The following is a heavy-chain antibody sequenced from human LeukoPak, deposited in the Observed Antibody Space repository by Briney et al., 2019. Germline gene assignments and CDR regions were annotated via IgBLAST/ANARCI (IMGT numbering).Heavy chain of an antibody. J-gene: IGHJ3*02. CDR3: ARGGRITMSENAFDI. V-gene: IGHV4-59*12. CDR1: GGSISSYY. D-gene: IGHD3-22*01. CDR2: IYYSGST. Sequence: SETLSLTCTVSGGSISSYYWSWIRQPPGKGLEWIGYIYYSGSTNYNPSLKSRVTISVDRSKNQFSLKLSSVTAADTAVYYCARGGRITMSENAFDIWGQGTMVTVSS.